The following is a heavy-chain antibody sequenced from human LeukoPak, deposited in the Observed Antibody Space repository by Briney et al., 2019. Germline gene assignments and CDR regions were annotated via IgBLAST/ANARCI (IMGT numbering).Heavy chain of an antibody. CDR3: AKVFDLTGYCGMDV. CDR1: GFTFDDYA. D-gene: IGHD3-10*02. V-gene: IGHV3-9*01. CDR2: ISWNSGSI. Sequence: PGRSLRLSCAASGFTFDDYAMHWVRQAPGKGLEWVSGISWNSGSIGYADSVKGRFTISRDNAKNSLYLQMNSLRAEDTALYYCAKVFDLTGYCGMDVWGLGTTVTVSS. J-gene: IGHJ6*02.